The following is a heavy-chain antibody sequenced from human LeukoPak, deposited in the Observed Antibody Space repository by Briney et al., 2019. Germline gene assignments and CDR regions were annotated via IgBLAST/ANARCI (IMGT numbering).Heavy chain of an antibody. CDR3: ARGSGYYYIDY. CDR2: IYYRGST. D-gene: IGHD3-3*01. Sequence: KPSETLSLTFTVSGGSITRSSYYWGWIRQPPGKGLEWIGSIYYRGSTYYNPSLKSRVTISVDTSENQVSLKLSSVTAADTAVYYCARGSGYYYIDYWGQGTLVTVSS. J-gene: IGHJ4*02. CDR1: GGSITRSSYY. V-gene: IGHV4-39*01.